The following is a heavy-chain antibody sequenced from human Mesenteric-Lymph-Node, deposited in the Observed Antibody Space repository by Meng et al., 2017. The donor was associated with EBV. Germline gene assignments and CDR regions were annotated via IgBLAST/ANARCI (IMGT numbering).Heavy chain of an antibody. D-gene: IGHD4-17*01. CDR2: ISGSGVNT. Sequence: VLLLESGVGLVPPGGALRRSCAASGFTFSSYGMSWVRQAPGKGLECVSEISGSGVNTYYADSVKGRFTISRDNSKNTLYLQMSSLGAEDTAVYYCAKRKDYGDYILDYWGQGTLVTVSS. CDR3: AKRKDYGDYILDY. J-gene: IGHJ4*02. CDR1: GFTFSSYG. V-gene: IGHV3-23*01.